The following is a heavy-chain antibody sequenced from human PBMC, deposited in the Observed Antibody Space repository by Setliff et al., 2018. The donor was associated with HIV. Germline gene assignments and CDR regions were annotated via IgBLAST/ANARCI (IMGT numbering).Heavy chain of an antibody. V-gene: IGHV4-34*01. CDR1: GGSFSGYY. D-gene: IGHD3-3*01. CDR2: ITHSGST. CDR3: ARSKTFYDFWSGSYSYKWFDP. Sequence: SETLSLTCAVYGGSFSGYYWTWIRQPPGKGLEWIGEITHSGSTNYNPSLETRVTISVDTSKNQFSLNLTSVTAADTAVYYCARSKTFYDFWSGSYSYKWFDPWGQGTLVTVSS. J-gene: IGHJ5*02.